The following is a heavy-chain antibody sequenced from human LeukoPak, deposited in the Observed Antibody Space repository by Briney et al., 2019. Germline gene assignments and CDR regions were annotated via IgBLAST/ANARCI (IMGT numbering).Heavy chain of an antibody. CDR1: GYTFTSNA. CDR3: ASFFCTSALCYYLDY. J-gene: IGHJ4*02. Sequence: ASVKVSCKASGYTFTSNALGWVRQAPGQGLECMRWINTNTGNPTYAQGFTGLFVFSLDTSDNTAYLQISSLQAEDTAVYSCASFFCTSALCYYLDYWGQGTLVTVSS. D-gene: IGHD2-8*01. CDR2: INTNTGNP. V-gene: IGHV7-4-1*02.